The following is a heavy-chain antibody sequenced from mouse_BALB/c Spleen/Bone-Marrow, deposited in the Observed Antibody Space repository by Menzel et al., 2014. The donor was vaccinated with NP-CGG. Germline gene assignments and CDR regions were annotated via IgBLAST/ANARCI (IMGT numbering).Heavy chain of an antibody. CDR3: AFITAIAC. CDR1: GFTFSSYG. D-gene: IGHD1-1*01. J-gene: IGHJ3*01. Sequence: EAKVEESGGDLVEPGGSLKLSCAASGFTFSSYGMSWVRQTPDKRLEWVATVGGGDSYTYYPDFVKGRFTISRDIAKNTLYLHMSSLKSEDTAMYYCAFITAIACWGQGTLVTVSA. CDR2: VGGGDSYT. V-gene: IGHV5-6*02.